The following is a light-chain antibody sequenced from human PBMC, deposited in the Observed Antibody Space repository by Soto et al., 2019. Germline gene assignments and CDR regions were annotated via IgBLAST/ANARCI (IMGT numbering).Light chain of an antibody. Sequence: DIQMTQSPSSLSASVGDRVTITCRASQSISSFLNWYQQKAVKAPKLLIYAASSLQSGVPSRFSGSGSGTDFSLTISSLQPEDFASYYCQQSYSTPPTFGQWPKVEI. CDR2: AAS. J-gene: IGKJ1*01. CDR1: QSISSF. CDR3: QQSYSTPPT. V-gene: IGKV1-39*01.